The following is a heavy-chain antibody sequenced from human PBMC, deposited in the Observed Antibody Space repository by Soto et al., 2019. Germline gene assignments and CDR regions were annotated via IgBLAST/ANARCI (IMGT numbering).Heavy chain of an antibody. Sequence: PGESLKISCEGSGYSVTSYWIGWVRQMPGKGLEWMGIIYPGDSDTRYSPSFQGQVTISADKSISTAYLQWSSLKASDTAIYYCARTAAAGKYYYGVDVWGQGTTVTVSS. CDR3: ARTAAAGKYYYGVDV. D-gene: IGHD6-13*01. V-gene: IGHV5-51*01. CDR2: IYPGDSDT. CDR1: GYSVTSYW. J-gene: IGHJ6*02.